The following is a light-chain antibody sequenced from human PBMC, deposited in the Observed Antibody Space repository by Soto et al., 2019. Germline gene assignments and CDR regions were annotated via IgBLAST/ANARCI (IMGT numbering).Light chain of an antibody. Sequence: DIQMTQSPSSLSASVGDRVTITCQASQDISNYLHWYQQKPGKAPKLLIYDASNLETGVPSRFSGSGSGTDFTFTISSLQPEDIATYYCQQLDTFGQGTKLEIK. CDR3: QQLDT. J-gene: IGKJ2*01. CDR1: QDISNY. V-gene: IGKV1-33*01. CDR2: DAS.